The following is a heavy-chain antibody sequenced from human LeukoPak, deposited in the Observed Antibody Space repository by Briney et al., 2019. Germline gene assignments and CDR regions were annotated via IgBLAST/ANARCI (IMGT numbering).Heavy chain of an antibody. CDR3: ARDTFGGVIVIPMFDY. V-gene: IGHV3-7*01. CDR1: GFAFSSYW. J-gene: IGHJ4*02. D-gene: IGHD3-16*02. Sequence: GGSLRLSCAASGFAFSSYWMSWVRQVPGMGLEWVAIIKQDGSEKYYLDSLKERFSISRDNAESSLYLHMNSLRVEDTAVYYCARDTFGGVIVIPMFDYWGQGTLVTVSS. CDR2: IKQDGSEK.